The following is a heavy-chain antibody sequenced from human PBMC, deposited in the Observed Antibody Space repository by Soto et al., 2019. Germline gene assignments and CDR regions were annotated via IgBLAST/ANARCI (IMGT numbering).Heavy chain of an antibody. CDR3: ARGVVKRSRGVIWTKGWFDP. V-gene: IGHV4-34*01. J-gene: IGHJ5*02. CDR1: GGSFSGYY. CDR2: INHSGST. D-gene: IGHD3-10*01. Sequence: PSETLSLTCAVYGGSFSGYYWSWIRQPPGEGLEWIGEINHSGSTNYNPSFKSRVTISVDTSKNQFSLKLSSVTAADTAVYYCARGVVKRSRGVIWTKGWFDPWGQGTLVTVSS.